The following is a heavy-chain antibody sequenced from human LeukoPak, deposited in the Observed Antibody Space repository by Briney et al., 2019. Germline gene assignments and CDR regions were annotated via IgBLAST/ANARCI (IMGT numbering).Heavy chain of an antibody. Sequence: GRSLRLSCAASGFTFDDYAKHWVRQAPGKGLEWVSGISWNSGSIGYADSVKGRFTISRDNAKNSLYLQMNSLRAEDTALYYCAKDTIPYSSSNNWFDPWGQGTLVTVSS. CDR2: ISWNSGSI. V-gene: IGHV3-9*01. D-gene: IGHD6-13*01. CDR3: AKDTIPYSSSNNWFDP. CDR1: GFTFDDYA. J-gene: IGHJ5*02.